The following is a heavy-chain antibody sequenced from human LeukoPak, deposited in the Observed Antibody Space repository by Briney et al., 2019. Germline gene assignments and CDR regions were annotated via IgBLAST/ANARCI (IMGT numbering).Heavy chain of an antibody. D-gene: IGHD5-12*01. Sequence: TSETLSLTCTVPGGSISSSSYYWGWIRQPPGKGLEWIGSIYYSGSTYYNPSLKSRVTISVDTSKNQFSLKLSSVTAADTAVYYCARRLGYSGYFRGYYFDYWGQGTLVTVSS. CDR1: GGSISSSSYY. CDR2: IYYSGST. J-gene: IGHJ4*02. V-gene: IGHV4-39*07. CDR3: ARRLGYSGYFRGYYFDY.